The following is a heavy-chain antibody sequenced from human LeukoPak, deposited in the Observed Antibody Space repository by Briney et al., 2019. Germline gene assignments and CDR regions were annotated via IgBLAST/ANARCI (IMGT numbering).Heavy chain of an antibody. J-gene: IGHJ5*02. Sequence: SETLSLTCTVSGGSMSNYYWSWIRQPPGKGLEWIGYVYYSGSTNYNPSLKSRVTISVDTSKNQFSLKLSSVTAADTAVYYCARGLGHYGSGSYYTPWGQGTLVTVSS. D-gene: IGHD3-10*01. V-gene: IGHV4-59*01. CDR1: GGSMSNYY. CDR3: ARGLGHYGSGSYYTP. CDR2: VYYSGST.